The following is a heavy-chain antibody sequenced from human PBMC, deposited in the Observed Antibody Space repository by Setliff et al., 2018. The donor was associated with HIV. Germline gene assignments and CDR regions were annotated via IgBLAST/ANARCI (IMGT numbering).Heavy chain of an antibody. V-gene: IGHV3-48*03. Sequence: GGSLRLSCAASGFTFSSYEMNWVRQAPGKGLEWVSYISGSGNSIHYADSVKGRFTISRDNAKNSLYLQMNSLRAEDTALYYCARGAYGSGSYYNFDYWGQGTLVTVSS. CDR3: ARGAYGSGSYYNFDY. J-gene: IGHJ4*02. D-gene: IGHD3-10*01. CDR1: GFTFSSYE. CDR2: ISGSGNSI.